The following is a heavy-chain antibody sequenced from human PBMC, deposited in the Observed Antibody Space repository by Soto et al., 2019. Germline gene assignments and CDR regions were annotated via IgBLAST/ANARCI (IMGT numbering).Heavy chain of an antibody. J-gene: IGHJ5*02. CDR1: GGSISSSSYY. CDR3: ARRAITVVIAMEYNCFDP. D-gene: IGHD2-21*01. V-gene: IGHV4-39*01. CDR2: IYYSGST. Sequence: SETLSLTCTVSGGSISSSSYYWGWIRQPPGKGLEWIGSIYYSGSTYYNPSPKSRVTISVDTSKNQFSLKLSSVTAADTAVYYCARRAITVVIAMEYNCFDPWGQGTLVTVSS.